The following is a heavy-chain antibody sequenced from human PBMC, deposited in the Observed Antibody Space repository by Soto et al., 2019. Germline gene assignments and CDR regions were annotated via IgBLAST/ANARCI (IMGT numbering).Heavy chain of an antibody. CDR1: GFTFTSSA. Sequence: SVKVSCKASGFTFTSSAVQWVRQARGQRLEWIGWIVVGSGNTNYAQKFQERVTITRDMSTSTAYMELSSLRSEDTAVYYCARDYDSSGYPRYYFDYWGQGTLVTVSS. V-gene: IGHV1-58*01. D-gene: IGHD3-22*01. J-gene: IGHJ4*02. CDR3: ARDYDSSGYPRYYFDY. CDR2: IVVGSGNT.